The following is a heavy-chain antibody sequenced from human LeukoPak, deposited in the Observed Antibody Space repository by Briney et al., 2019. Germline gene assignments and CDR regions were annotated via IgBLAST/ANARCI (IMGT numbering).Heavy chain of an antibody. CDR2: IFPIFRTA. CDR3: ARDRGERDSTWSLPAHGFDI. J-gene: IGHJ3*02. CDR1: GGTFSSYA. Sequence: VKVSCKASGGTFSSYAINWVRQAPGQGLEWMGRIFPIFRTANYAQKFQGRVTVTTDESTSTAYMEMSSLRPEDTAMYYCARDRGERDSTWSLPAHGFDIWGQGTMVTVSS. D-gene: IGHD6-13*01. V-gene: IGHV1-69*05.